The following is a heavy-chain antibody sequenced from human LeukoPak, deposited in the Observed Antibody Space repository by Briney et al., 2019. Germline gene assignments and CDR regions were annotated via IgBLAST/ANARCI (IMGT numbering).Heavy chain of an antibody. D-gene: IGHD6-19*01. CDR3: ATDLGGSGWHNFDY. CDR1: GYTLTELS. J-gene: IGHJ4*02. V-gene: IGHV1-24*01. CDR2: FDPEDGET. Sequence: ASVKVSCKVSGYTLTELSMHWVRQAPGKGLEWMGGFDPEDGETIYAQKFQGRVTMTKDTSTDTAYMELSSLRSEDTAVYYCATDLGGSGWHNFDYWGQGTLVTVSS.